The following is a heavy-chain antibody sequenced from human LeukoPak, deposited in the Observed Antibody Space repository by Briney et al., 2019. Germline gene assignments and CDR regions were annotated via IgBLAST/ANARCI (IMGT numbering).Heavy chain of an antibody. J-gene: IGHJ4*02. Sequence: GGSLRLSCAASGFTFSDYYMRWIRQAPGKGLEWVSYISSSGSTIYYADSVKGRFTISRDNAKNSLYLQMNSLRAEDTAVYYCARDEDYYDSSGYRYWGQGTLVTVSS. CDR3: ARDEDYYDSSGYRY. D-gene: IGHD3-22*01. CDR1: GFTFSDYY. V-gene: IGHV3-11*01. CDR2: ISSSGSTI.